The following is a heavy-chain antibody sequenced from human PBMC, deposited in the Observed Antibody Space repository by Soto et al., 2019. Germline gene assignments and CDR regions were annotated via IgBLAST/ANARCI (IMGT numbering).Heavy chain of an antibody. CDR2: INPNSGGT. CDR1: GYTFTGHY. CDR3: ATSNMRELLFYAFDI. J-gene: IGHJ3*02. Sequence: ASVKVSCKASGYTFTGHYMHWVRQAPGQGLEWMGWINPNSGGTNYAQKFQGWVTMTRDTSISTAYMELSRLRSDDTAVYYCATSNMRELLFYAFDIWGQGTKVTVSS. D-gene: IGHD1-26*01. V-gene: IGHV1-2*04.